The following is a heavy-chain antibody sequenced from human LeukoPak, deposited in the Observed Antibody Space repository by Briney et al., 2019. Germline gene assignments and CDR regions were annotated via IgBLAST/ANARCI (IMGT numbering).Heavy chain of an antibody. Sequence: GGSLRLSCAASGFTFSSYAMHWVRQAPGKGLEWVAVISYDGSNKYYADSVKGRFTISRDNSKNTLFLQMNSLRAEDTAVYYCAREHYSNYYYYYMDVWGKGTTVTVSS. V-gene: IGHV3-30*04. CDR3: AREHYSNYYYYYMDV. CDR2: ISYDGSNK. D-gene: IGHD4-11*01. J-gene: IGHJ6*03. CDR1: GFTFSSYA.